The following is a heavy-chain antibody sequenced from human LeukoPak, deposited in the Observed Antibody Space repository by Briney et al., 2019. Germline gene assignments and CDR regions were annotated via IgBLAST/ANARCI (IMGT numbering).Heavy chain of an antibody. CDR2: ISDSGTT. CDR1: GAPIRTYY. V-gene: IGHV4-59*01. D-gene: IGHD3-22*01. Sequence: SETLSLTCTVSGAPIRTYYWDWIRQAPGKGLEWIGCISDSGTTYYNPSLKSRVTISLDTSKNHFSLKLTSVTAADTAVYFCTKGYYEPFDYWGQGMMDTVSS. CDR3: TKGYYEPFDY. J-gene: IGHJ4*02.